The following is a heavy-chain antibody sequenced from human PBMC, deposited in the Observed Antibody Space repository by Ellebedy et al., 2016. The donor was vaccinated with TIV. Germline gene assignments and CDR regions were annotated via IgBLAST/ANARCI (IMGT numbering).Heavy chain of an antibody. Sequence: ASVKVSCKASGYTFTGYYMHWVRQAPGQGLEWMGWINPNSGGTNYAQKFRGRVTMTRDTSISTAYMELSRLRSDDTAVYYCASRSGYSSGWYDAAYWGQGTLVTVSS. CDR2: INPNSGGT. D-gene: IGHD6-19*01. J-gene: IGHJ4*02. CDR1: GYTFTGYY. V-gene: IGHV1-2*02. CDR3: ASRSGYSSGWYDAAY.